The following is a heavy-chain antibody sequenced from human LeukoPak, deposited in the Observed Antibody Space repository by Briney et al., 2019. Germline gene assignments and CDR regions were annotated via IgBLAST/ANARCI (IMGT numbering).Heavy chain of an antibody. V-gene: IGHV2-5*02. J-gene: IGHJ6*02. CDR3: THALVIPTTMGIFHYYYGMDV. CDR2: IYWDDAK. CDR1: GFSLSASGLG. Sequence: SGPTLVKPTQTLTLTCTFSGFSLSASGLGVGWIRQPPGKALEWLGIIYWDDAKRYSPSLKSRLTFTKDTSKNQVVLTMTNMDPVDTATYYCTHALVIPTTMGIFHYYYGMDVWGQGTTVTVSS. D-gene: IGHD2-2*01.